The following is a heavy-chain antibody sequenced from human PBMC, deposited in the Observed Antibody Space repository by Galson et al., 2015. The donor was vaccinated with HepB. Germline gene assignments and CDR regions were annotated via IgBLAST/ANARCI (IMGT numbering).Heavy chain of an antibody. D-gene: IGHD2/OR15-2a*01. CDR2: INPNSGTT. Sequence: SVKVSCKASAYTFTDYYIHWVRQAPGQGLQWMGWINPNSGTTTYAQKFQGRVTMTRDTPISAAYMELNRLTSDDTAVYYCAREYCNTSGCYKVFDYWGEGTLVTVSS. CDR3: AREYCNTSGCYKVFDY. V-gene: IGHV1-2*02. J-gene: IGHJ4*02. CDR1: AYTFTDYY.